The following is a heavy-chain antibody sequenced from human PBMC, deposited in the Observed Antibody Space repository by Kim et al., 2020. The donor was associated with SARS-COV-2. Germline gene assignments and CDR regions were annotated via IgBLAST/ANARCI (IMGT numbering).Heavy chain of an antibody. CDR3: ARCQQPARGSWFDP. Sequence: ASVKVSCKASGYTLTSYYMHWVRQAPGQGPEWMGIINPSGGRTRYAQKFQDRVTMTRDTSTSTVYMELSSLRSEDTAVYYCARCQQPARGSWFDPLGQGTLVTVTS. J-gene: IGHJ5*02. D-gene: IGHD6-13*01. V-gene: IGHV1-46*01. CDR2: INPSGGRT. CDR1: GYTLTSYY.